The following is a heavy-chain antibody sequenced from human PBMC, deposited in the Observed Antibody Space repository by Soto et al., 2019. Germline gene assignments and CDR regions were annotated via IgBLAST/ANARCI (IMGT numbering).Heavy chain of an antibody. D-gene: IGHD2-2*01. CDR2: VYWNTEK. Sequence: QITLKESGPTLVKPTQTLALTCTFSGFSLSTGGVGVGWFRQPPGKALEWLADVYWNTEKNYSPSLPGRLTITRDTSKNQVVLTMPDMDPVDTATYYCAHRSVHYGMDVWGQGTTVTVSS. CDR3: AHRSVHYGMDV. CDR1: GFSLSTGGVG. J-gene: IGHJ6*02. V-gene: IGHV2-5*01.